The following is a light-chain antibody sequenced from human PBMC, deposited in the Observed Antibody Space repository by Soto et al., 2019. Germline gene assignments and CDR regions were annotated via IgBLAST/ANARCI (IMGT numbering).Light chain of an antibody. V-gene: IGKV3D-20*02. CDR3: QQRSDWPWT. Sequence: ETVLTQFPGTPSLSPGERATPSRRASQSVRNNYLAWYQQKPGQAPRLLISGASSRAAGIPDRFSGSGSGTDFTLTISSLEPEDFAVYYCQQRSDWPWTFGQGTKVDIK. J-gene: IGKJ1*01. CDR2: GAS. CDR1: QSVRNNY.